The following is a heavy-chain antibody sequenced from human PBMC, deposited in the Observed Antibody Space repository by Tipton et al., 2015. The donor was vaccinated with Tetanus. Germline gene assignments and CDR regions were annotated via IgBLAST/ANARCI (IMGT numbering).Heavy chain of an antibody. J-gene: IGHJ4*02. CDR2: ITGSSDYI. CDR3: VRVWTATYRSHDY. V-gene: IGHV3-48*02. CDR1: GFTFSDYS. Sequence: GSLRLSCVASGFTFSDYSMNWLRQAPGKGLEWVSYITGSSDYIHYADSVKGRFTMSRDNAKNALYLQMNSLRDEDTAVYFCVRVWTATYRSHDYWSQGTLVTVSS. D-gene: IGHD3/OR15-3a*01.